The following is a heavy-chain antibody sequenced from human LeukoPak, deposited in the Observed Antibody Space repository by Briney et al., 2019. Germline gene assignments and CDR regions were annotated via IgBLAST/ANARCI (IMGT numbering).Heavy chain of an antibody. D-gene: IGHD3-16*01. CDR1: GFTFSSYA. CDR3: ARNYDYLDY. CDR2: ISYDGSNK. Sequence: GRSLRLSCAASGFTFSSYAMHWVRQAPGKGLEWVAVISYDGSNKYYADSVKGRFTISRDNSKNTLYPQMNSLRAEDTAVYYCARNYDYLDYWGQGTLVTVSS. J-gene: IGHJ4*02. V-gene: IGHV3-30*04.